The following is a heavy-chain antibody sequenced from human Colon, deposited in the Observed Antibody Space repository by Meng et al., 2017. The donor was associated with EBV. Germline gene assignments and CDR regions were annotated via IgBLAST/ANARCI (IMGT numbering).Heavy chain of an antibody. CDR1: GASISSNNW. V-gene: IGHV4-4*02. Sequence: VQLHESGPGLVDPSGTLSLTCAVSGASISSNNWWSWVRQPPGKGLEWIGEIYHGGNTNYNPSLKSRVTISVDRSNDQFSLSLSSVTAADTAVYYCARGNAYNAPSFDYWGQGTLVTVSS. CDR2: IYHGGNT. J-gene: IGHJ4*02. D-gene: IGHD5-24*01. CDR3: ARGNAYNAPSFDY.